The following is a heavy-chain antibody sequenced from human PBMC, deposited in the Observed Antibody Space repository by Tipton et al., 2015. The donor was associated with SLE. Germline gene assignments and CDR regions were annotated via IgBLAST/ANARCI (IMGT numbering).Heavy chain of an antibody. J-gene: IGHJ4*02. V-gene: IGHV4-39*07. D-gene: IGHD6-6*01. Sequence: TLSLTCTVSGGSISSSSYYWGWIRQPPGKGLEWIGSIYYSGSTYYNPSLKSRVTISVDTSKNQFSLKLSSVTAADTAVYYCARDLGRSSRGYFDYRGQGTLVTVSS. CDR1: GGSISSSSYY. CDR3: ARDLGRSSRGYFDY. CDR2: IYYSGST.